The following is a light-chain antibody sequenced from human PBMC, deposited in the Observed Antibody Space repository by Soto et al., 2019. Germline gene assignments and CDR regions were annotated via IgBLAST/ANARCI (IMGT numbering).Light chain of an antibody. Sequence: QDVVTQPPSVSAAPGQRVTIFCSGSSSTIGANYVSWYQQLPGTAPILLIYDNHHRPSGIPDRFSGSKSGTSATLVITGLQTGDEADYYCGTWDSNLNNGVLFGGGTKLTVL. CDR1: SSTIGANY. J-gene: IGLJ3*02. CDR2: DNH. V-gene: IGLV1-51*01. CDR3: GTWDSNLNNGVL.